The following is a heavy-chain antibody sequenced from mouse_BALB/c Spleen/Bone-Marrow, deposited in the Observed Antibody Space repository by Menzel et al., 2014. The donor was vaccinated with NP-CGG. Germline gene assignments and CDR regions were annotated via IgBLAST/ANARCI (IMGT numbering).Heavy chain of an antibody. CDR2: IDPANGNT. Sequence: VQLQQPGAELVKPGASVKLSCTASGFNIKDTYMHWVMQRPEQGLGWIGRIDPANGNTKYDPKFQGKATITADTSSNTAYLQLSSLTSEDTAVYYCALYYDYDVGYWGQGTTLTVSS. J-gene: IGHJ2*01. CDR3: ALYYDYDVGY. D-gene: IGHD2-4*01. CDR1: GFNIKDTY. V-gene: IGHV14-3*02.